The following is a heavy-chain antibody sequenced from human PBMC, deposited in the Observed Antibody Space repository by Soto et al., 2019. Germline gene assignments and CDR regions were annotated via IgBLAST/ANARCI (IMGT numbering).Heavy chain of an antibody. CDR1: GFTFSSYD. CDR3: TRGADGFDY. J-gene: IGHJ4*02. V-gene: IGHV3-13*01. D-gene: IGHD3-16*01. CDR2: IGTAGDT. Sequence: EVQLVESGGDLVQPGGSLRLSCAASGFTFSSYDFHWVRQATGKGLEWVSGIGTAGDTYYAGSVKGRFIMSRENGKNSLYRQMNSLRAGDTAVSYCTRGADGFDYWGQGTPVTVSS.